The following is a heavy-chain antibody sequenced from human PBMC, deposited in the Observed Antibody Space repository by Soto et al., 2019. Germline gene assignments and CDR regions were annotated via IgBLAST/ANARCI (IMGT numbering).Heavy chain of an antibody. CDR1: GYTFTDYY. CDR3: ARATATIISPSNYHGMDV. CDR2: IYPKYGGT. J-gene: IGHJ6*02. Sequence: ASVKVSGKASGYTFTDYYMHWVRQAPGQGLEWLGWIYPKYGGTNYAQKFQDRVTMTRDTSISTVYMELSSLTSDDTAVYYCARATATIISPSNYHGMDVWGQGTTVTVSS. V-gene: IGHV1-2*02. D-gene: IGHD2-15*01.